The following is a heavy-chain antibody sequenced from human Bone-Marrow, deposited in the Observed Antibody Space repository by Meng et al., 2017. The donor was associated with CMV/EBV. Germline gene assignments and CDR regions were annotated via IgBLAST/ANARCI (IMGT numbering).Heavy chain of an antibody. V-gene: IGHV3-74*01. Sequence: GESLKISCAASGFTFSSYSMNWVRQAPGKGLEWVSGINGDGTSTTYADSVKGRFTISRDNAKNTMYVQMNSLRGEDTAVYYCTPQLGGVGTYWGQGTVVTVSS. CDR1: GFTFSSYS. D-gene: IGHD2-21*02. J-gene: IGHJ4*02. CDR3: TPQLGGVGTY. CDR2: INGDGTST.